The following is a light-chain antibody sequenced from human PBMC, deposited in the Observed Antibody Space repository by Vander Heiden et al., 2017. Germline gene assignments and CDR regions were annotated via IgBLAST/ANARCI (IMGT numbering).Light chain of an antibody. CDR3: QKDNSAPIT. J-gene: IGKJ5*01. Sequence: DIQMTQSPSSLSASVGDRVTITCRASQGISNFLAWYQQKPGKVPKLLIYAASTLHSGVPFRFSGSGSGTDFTLTISSLHPEDVATYYCQKDNSAPITFGQGTLMEIK. CDR1: QGISNF. CDR2: AAS. V-gene: IGKV1-27*01.